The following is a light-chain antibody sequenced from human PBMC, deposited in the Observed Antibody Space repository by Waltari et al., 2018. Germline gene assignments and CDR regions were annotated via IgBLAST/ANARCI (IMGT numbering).Light chain of an antibody. Sequence: QSALTQPRSVSGSPGQSVTIPCTGTSSDVGCYDYVSWYQHHPGKAPKLMIWDVTKRPSGVPDRFSGSKSGNTASLTISGLQAEDEADYYCCSYAGSYTHVVFGGGTKLTVL. CDR3: CSYAGSYTHVV. J-gene: IGLJ2*01. V-gene: IGLV2-11*01. CDR2: DVT. CDR1: SSDVGCYDY.